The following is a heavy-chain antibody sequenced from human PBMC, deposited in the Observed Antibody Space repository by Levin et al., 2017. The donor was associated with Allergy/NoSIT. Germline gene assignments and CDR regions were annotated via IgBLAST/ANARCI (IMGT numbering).Heavy chain of an antibody. CDR2: IYYSGST. CDR3: ASYHYYGSGSYYFDP. Sequence: SETLSLTCTVSGGSISSGDYYWSWIRQPPGKGLEWIGYIYYSGSTHYNLSPKSRVTISVDTSQNQFSLKLSSVTAADTAVYYCASYHYYGSGSYYFDPWGQGTLVTVSS. D-gene: IGHD3-10*01. CDR1: GGSISSGDYY. J-gene: IGHJ5*02. V-gene: IGHV4-30-4*08.